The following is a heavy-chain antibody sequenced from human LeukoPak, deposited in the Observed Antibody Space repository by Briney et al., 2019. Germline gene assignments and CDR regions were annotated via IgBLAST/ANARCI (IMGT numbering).Heavy chain of an antibody. D-gene: IGHD6-19*01. CDR3: AKPESGFGWVAVAGTGGFDY. CDR1: GYTFTNYG. Sequence: ASVKVSCKASGYTFTNYGISWVRQAPGQGLEWMGWISADNGNTNYAQKLQGRVTMTTDTSTSTAYMELKSLRSDDTAVYYCAKPESGFGWVAVAGTGGFDYWGQGTLVTVSS. V-gene: IGHV1-18*04. CDR2: ISADNGNT. J-gene: IGHJ4*02.